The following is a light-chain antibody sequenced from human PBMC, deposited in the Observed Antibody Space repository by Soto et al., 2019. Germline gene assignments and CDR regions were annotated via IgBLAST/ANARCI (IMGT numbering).Light chain of an antibody. Sequence: EIVLTQSPGTLPLSPGERATLSCRASQSVSSSYLAWYQQKPGQAPRLLIYGASTRATGIPDRFSGSGSGTDFTLTISRLEPEDFAVYYCQQHGSSLWTFGQGTKVEVK. CDR2: GAS. CDR3: QQHGSSLWT. J-gene: IGKJ1*01. CDR1: QSVSSSY. V-gene: IGKV3-20*01.